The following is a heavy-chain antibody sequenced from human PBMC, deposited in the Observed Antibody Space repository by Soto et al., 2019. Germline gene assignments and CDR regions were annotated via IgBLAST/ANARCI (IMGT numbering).Heavy chain of an antibody. J-gene: IGHJ3*02. V-gene: IGHV4-31*03. Sequence: QVQLQESGPGLVKPSQTLSLTCTVSGGPISSGGYYWSWLRQHPGKGLEWVVYVYNSGSTYYNPSLKTRVTILGDTSERQFSLILNSVTAADTAVYYCARVGAYCGVACSHAAFDIWGQGTMVTVSS. CDR2: VYNSGST. D-gene: IGHD2-21*02. CDR3: ARVGAYCGVACSHAAFDI. CDR1: GGPISSGGYY.